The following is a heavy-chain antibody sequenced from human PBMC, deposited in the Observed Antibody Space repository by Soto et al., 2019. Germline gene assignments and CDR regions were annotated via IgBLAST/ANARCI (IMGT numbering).Heavy chain of an antibody. V-gene: IGHV5-51*01. CDR3: ARHLPGFTALDR. D-gene: IGHD2-21*02. J-gene: IGHJ4*02. Sequence: GESLKISCKGSGYSFTNYWIAWVRQILGRGLEWMGIIYLGDSDIRYSPSFQGQVTLSADKSITTAYLQWSSLRASDTAMYYCARHLPGFTALDRWGQGTLVTVSS. CDR2: IYLGDSDI. CDR1: GYSFTNYW.